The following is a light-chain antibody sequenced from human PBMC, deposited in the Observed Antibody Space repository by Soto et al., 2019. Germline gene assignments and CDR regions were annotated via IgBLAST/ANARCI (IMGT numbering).Light chain of an antibody. CDR1: QSVSSNY. J-gene: IGKJ1*01. Sequence: IVLTQSPVTLSLSPGERATLSCRASQSVSSNYLAWYQQKPGQAPRLLVYGASSRATGIPDRFSGSGSGTDFTLTISRLEPEDFAVYYCQQYGSSRWTFGQGTKVDIK. CDR2: GAS. CDR3: QQYGSSRWT. V-gene: IGKV3-20*01.